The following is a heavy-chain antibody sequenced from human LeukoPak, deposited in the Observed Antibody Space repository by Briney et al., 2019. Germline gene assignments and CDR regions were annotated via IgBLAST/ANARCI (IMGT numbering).Heavy chain of an antibody. D-gene: IGHD6-13*01. CDR1: GYTFTGYY. J-gene: IGHJ3*02. CDR2: INPNNGGT. Sequence: ASVKVSCKASGYTFTGYYMHWVRQAPGQGLEWMGWINPNNGGTKYAQKFQGRVTMTRDTSISTAYMELSRLRSDDTAVYYCASPYSSSWYAAFDIWGQGTMVTVSS. CDR3: ASPYSSSWYAAFDI. V-gene: IGHV1-2*02.